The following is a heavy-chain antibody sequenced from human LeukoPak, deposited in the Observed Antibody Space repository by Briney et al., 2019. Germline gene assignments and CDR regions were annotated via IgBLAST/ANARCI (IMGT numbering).Heavy chain of an antibody. V-gene: IGHV3-74*01. D-gene: IGHD2-15*01. CDR2: INSDGSST. CDR3: ARATGCGGGGCPISHFYYYYQMDV. Sequence: GGSLRLSCAASTSTGLVWMDWVRKAPGKGLVWVSRINSDGSSTRYADSVKGRFTISRDNTKNTLYLQMNSLRAEDTAVYYCARATGCGGGGCPISHFYYYYQMDVWGKGTSVTVSS. J-gene: IGHJ6*03. CDR1: TSTGLVW.